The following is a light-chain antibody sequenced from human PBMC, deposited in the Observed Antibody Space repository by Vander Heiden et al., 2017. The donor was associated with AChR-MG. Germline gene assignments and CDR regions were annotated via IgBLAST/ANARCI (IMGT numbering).Light chain of an antibody. J-gene: IGKJ2*01. CDR3: QQSDSTPQT. Sequence: DIQMTQSPSSLSASVGDRVTITCRASQSISSYLNWYQQKPGKAPKLLIYAASSLQSGVPSRFSGSGSGTDFTLTISSLQPEDFGTYYCQQSDSTPQTFGQGTKLEIK. CDR2: AAS. CDR1: QSISSY. V-gene: IGKV1-39*01.